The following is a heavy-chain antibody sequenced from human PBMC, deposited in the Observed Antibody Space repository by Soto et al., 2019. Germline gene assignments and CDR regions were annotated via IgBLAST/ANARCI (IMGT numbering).Heavy chain of an antibody. V-gene: IGHV4-39*01. CDR2: IYYSGST. CDR3: ARTQLRINWFDP. CDR1: GGSISSSSYY. J-gene: IGHJ5*02. Sequence: QLQLQESGPGLVKPSETLSLTCTVSGGSISSSSYYWGWIRQPPGKGLEWIGSIYYSGSTYYNPSRKSRVTISVDTSKNQFSLKLSSVTAADTAVYYCARTQLRINWFDPWGQGTLVTVSS. D-gene: IGHD1-1*01.